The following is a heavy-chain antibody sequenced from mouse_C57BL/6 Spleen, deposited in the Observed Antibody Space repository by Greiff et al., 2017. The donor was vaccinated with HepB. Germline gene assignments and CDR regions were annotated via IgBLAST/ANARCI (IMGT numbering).Heavy chain of an antibody. CDR2: ISSGSSTI. D-gene: IGHD4-1*01. Sequence: EVKLQESGGGLVKPGGSLKLSCAASGFTFSDYGMHWVRQAPEKGLEWVAYISSGSSTIYYADKVKGRFTISRDNAKNTLFLQMTSLRSEDTAMYYCARQGTGYFDYWGQGTTLTVSS. J-gene: IGHJ2*01. V-gene: IGHV5-17*01. CDR3: ARQGTGYFDY. CDR1: GFTFSDYG.